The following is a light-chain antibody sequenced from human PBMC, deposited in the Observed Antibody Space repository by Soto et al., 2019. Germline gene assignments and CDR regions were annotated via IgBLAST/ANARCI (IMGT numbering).Light chain of an antibody. Sequence: EIVMTQSPATLSVYKGERATLSCRASQSVSSNLAWYQQKPGQAPRLLIYGASTRATGIPARFSGSGSGTEFTLTISSLQSEDFAVYYCQQYNNWPRTFCQGTMVDIK. CDR3: QQYNNWPRT. CDR2: GAS. J-gene: IGKJ1*01. CDR1: QSVSSN. V-gene: IGKV3-15*01.